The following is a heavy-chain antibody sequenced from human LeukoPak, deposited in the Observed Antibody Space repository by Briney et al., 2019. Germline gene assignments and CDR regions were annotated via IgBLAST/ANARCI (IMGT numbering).Heavy chain of an antibody. CDR1: GGSISSGGYS. CDR3: ARDSIVATISHYYYGMDV. Sequence: SETLSLTCTVSGGSISSGGYSWSWIRQHPGKGLEWIGYIYYSGSTYYNPSLKSRVTISVDTSKNQFSLKLSSVTAADTAVYYCARDSIVATISHYYYGMDVWGQGTTVTVSS. V-gene: IGHV4-31*03. CDR2: IYYSGST. D-gene: IGHD5-12*01. J-gene: IGHJ6*02.